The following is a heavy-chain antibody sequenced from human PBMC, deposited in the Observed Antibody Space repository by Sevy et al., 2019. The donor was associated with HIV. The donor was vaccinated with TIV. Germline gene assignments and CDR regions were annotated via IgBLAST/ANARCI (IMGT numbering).Heavy chain of an antibody. V-gene: IGHV1-18*04. J-gene: IGHJ3*02. CDR1: GYTFTSYG. D-gene: IGHD3-22*01. CDR2: ISAYNGNT. CDR3: ARDESGSYYYDSSGYYRALTFDI. Sequence: ASVKVSCKASGYTFTSYGISWVRQAPGQGLEWMGWISAYNGNTNYAQKLQGRVTMTTDTSTSTAYMELRILRSDDTAVYYCARDESGSYYYDSSGYYRALTFDIWGQGTMVTVSS.